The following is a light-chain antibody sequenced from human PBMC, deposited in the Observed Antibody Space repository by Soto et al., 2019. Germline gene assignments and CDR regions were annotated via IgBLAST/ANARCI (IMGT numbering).Light chain of an antibody. CDR3: QQLNSFPIT. Sequence: IQLTQAPPFLSASAGDRVTITCRASQVISSYLAWYQQKPGRAPKLLIYAASTLQSGVPSRFSGSGSGTEFTLTITSLQPEDFATYYCQQLNSFPITFGQGTRLEIK. CDR2: AAS. V-gene: IGKV1-9*01. J-gene: IGKJ5*01. CDR1: QVISSY.